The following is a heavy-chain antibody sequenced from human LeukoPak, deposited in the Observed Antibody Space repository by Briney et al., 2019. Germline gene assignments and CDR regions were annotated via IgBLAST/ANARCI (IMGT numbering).Heavy chain of an antibody. CDR2: VYYTGST. CDR3: ARHVAYIPRRQGAFDV. J-gene: IGHJ3*01. CDR1: DVSISTKSYY. D-gene: IGHD3-16*01. Sequence: PSETLSLTCAASDVSISTKSYYWGWVRQPPGKGLEWIGNVYYTGSTDYTPSLKSRVTISVDMSKNQFSLDLTSVTAADTAVYYCARHVAYIPRRQGAFDVWGQGTTVYVSS. V-gene: IGHV4-39*01.